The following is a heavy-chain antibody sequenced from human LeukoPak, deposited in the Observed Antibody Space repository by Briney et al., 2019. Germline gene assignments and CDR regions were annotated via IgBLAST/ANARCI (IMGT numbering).Heavy chain of an antibody. Sequence: ASVKVSCKASGYTFTGYYMHWVRQAPGQGLEWMGWINPNSGGTNYAQKFQGRVTMTRDTSISTAYMELSRLRSDDTAVYYCARDGDYYDSSGYWDGASYSGMDVRGQGTTVTVSS. CDR3: ARDGDYYDSSGYWDGASYSGMDV. V-gene: IGHV1-2*02. CDR1: GYTFTGYY. CDR2: INPNSGGT. J-gene: IGHJ6*02. D-gene: IGHD3-22*01.